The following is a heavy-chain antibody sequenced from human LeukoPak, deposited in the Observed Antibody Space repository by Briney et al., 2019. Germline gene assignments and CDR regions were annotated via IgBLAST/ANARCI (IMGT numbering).Heavy chain of an antibody. D-gene: IGHD3-16*01. CDR2: IGIAGDT. CDR3: ARAEPPYHGRLDS. V-gene: IGHV3-13*01. CDR1: GFTPSKYA. J-gene: IGHJ5*01. Sequence: HPGRSLRLSCEGSGFTPSKYAMHWVRQATGKGLEWVSGIGIAGDTHYPNSVRGRFTIFRENARNSLYLQMNSLRVEDTAVYYCARAEPPYHGRLDSWGQGILVTVSS.